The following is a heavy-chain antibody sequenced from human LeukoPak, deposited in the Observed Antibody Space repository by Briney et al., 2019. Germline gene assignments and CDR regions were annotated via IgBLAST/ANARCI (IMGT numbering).Heavy chain of an antibody. CDR3: ARAEWGSIDY. CDR2: IRPDANDG. CDR1: GFTFSHYW. Sequence: GGSLRLSCAAWGFTFSHYWVTWLREARGGGLEGVAIIRPDANDGSYVDAVKGRFTISRDSAKNSLYLQVHSLRAEDTAVNFCARAEWGSIDYWGQGALVTVSS. J-gene: IGHJ4*02. V-gene: IGHV3-7*01. D-gene: IGHD7-27*01.